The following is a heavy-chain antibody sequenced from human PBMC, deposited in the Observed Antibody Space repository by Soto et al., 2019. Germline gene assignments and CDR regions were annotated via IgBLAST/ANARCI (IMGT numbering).Heavy chain of an antibody. CDR2: TRQDGGQE. D-gene: IGHD6-19*01. V-gene: IGHV3-7*03. CDR1: GFTFSSYW. J-gene: IGHJ4*02. Sequence: PGGSLRLSCAASGFTFSSYWMSWVRQAPGKGLEWAAHTRQDGGQEYYVDSVKGRFTISRDNAKNSLYLQMNSLRVEDTAVYYCARYPNPTVAGLPFDLWGQGTLVTVSS. CDR3: ARYPNPTVAGLPFDL.